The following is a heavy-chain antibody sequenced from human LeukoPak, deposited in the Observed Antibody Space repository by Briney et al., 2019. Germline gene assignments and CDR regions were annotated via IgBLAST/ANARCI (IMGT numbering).Heavy chain of an antibody. CDR1: GYTFTGYY. J-gene: IGHJ4*02. CDR2: INPNSDDT. CDR3: ARQDGDLDY. D-gene: IGHD4-17*01. Sequence: GASVKVSCKASGYTFTGYYIYWVRQAPGQGLEWMGWINPNSDDTRFAQKFQGRVTMTRDTSVSTAFMELSRLSSDDTAVYYCARQDGDLDYWGQGTLVTVSS. V-gene: IGHV1-2*02.